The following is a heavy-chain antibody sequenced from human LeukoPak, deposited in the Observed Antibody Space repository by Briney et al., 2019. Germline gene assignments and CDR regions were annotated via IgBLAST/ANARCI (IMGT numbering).Heavy chain of an antibody. CDR3: AKDPYNSNDEGLPDY. Sequence: GRSLRLSCAASGFTFSSYGMHWVRQAPGKGLEWVAVISYDGSNKYYADSVKGRFTISRDNSKNTLYLQMNSLRAEDTAVYYCAKDPYNSNDEGLPDYWGQGTLVTVSS. V-gene: IGHV3-30*18. J-gene: IGHJ4*02. CDR1: GFTFSSYG. CDR2: ISYDGSNK. D-gene: IGHD1-20*01.